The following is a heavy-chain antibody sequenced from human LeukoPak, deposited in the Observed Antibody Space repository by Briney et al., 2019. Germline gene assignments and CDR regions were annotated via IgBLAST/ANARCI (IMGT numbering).Heavy chain of an antibody. D-gene: IGHD3-10*01. CDR2: INPNSGGT. V-gene: IGHV1-2*03. J-gene: IGHJ4*02. CDR3: ARDPGGSGSSSFDY. Sequence: LGASVKVSCKASGYTFTGYYMHWVRQAPGQGLEWMGWINPNSGGTNYAQKFQGRVTMTRDTSISTAYMELSRLRSDDTAVYYCARDPGGSGSSSFDYWGQGTLVTASS. CDR1: GYTFTGYY.